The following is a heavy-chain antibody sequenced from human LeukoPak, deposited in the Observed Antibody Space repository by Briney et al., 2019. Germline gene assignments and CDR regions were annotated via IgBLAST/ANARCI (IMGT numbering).Heavy chain of an antibody. D-gene: IGHD3-10*01. CDR2: ISWNSGSI. J-gene: IGHJ4*02. CDR1: GFTFDDYA. CDR3: AKDIRSYGSGTYLDH. Sequence: GRSLRLSCAASGFTFDDYAMHWVRQAPGKGLEWVSSISWNSGSIGYADSVKGRFAISRDNAKNSLYLQMNSLRAEDLAVYYCAKDIRSYGSGTYLDHWGQGSLVTVSS. V-gene: IGHV3-9*03.